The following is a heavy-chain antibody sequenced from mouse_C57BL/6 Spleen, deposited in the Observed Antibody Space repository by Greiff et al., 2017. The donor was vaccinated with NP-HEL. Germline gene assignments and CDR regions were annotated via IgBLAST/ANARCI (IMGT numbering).Heavy chain of an antibody. CDR2: INPGSGGT. CDR3: ARYDGYYEDY. D-gene: IGHD2-3*01. V-gene: IGHV1-54*01. J-gene: IGHJ2*01. CDR1: GYAFTNYL. Sequence: LVESGAELVRPGTSVKVSCKASGYAFTNYLIEWVKQRPGQGLEWIGVINPGSGGTNYNEKFKGKATLTADKSSSTAYMQLSSLTSEDSAVYFCARYDGYYEDYWGQGTTLTVSS.